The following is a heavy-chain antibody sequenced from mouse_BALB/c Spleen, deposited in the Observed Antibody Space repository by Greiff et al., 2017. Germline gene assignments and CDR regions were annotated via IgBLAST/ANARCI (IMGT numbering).Heavy chain of an antibody. V-gene: IGHV3-2*02. Sequence: EVKLVESGPGLVKPSQSLSLTCTVTGYSITSDYAWNWIRQFPGNKLEWMGYISYSGSTSYNPSLKSRISITRDTSKNQFFLQLNSVTTEDTATYYCATHGYYPPYAMDYWGQGTSVTVSS. J-gene: IGHJ4*01. CDR1: GYSITSDYA. CDR3: ATHGYYPPYAMDY. CDR2: ISYSGST. D-gene: IGHD2-3*01.